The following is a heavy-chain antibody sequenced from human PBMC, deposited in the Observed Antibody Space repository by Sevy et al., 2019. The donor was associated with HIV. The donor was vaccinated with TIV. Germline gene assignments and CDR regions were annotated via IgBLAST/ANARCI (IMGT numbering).Heavy chain of an antibody. J-gene: IGHJ6*02. V-gene: IGHV3-30*02. CDR2: IRNDGSTK. D-gene: IGHD1-1*01. CDR1: GFTFKSDG. Sequence: GGSLRLSCAASGFTFKSDGMHWVLQAPGKELEWVTFIRNDGSTKYYADSVRGRFTASRDNSKNTLYLHMNSLRPEDTAVYYCVKGPHPAVTTSYALDVWGQGTTVTVSS. CDR3: VKGPHPAVTTSYALDV.